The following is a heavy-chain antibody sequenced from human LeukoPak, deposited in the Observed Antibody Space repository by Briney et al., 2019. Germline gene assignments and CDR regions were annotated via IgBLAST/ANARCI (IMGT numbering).Heavy chain of an antibody. Sequence: SGGSLRLSCAASGFTFNFYNMNWVRQAPGKGLEWLSYTSGSSSTVHYADSVKGRFTVSRDNAKNSLYLQMDSLRAEDTAVYYCARIDSRGDLSFDFWGQGTLVTVAS. CDR3: ARIDSRGDLSFDF. J-gene: IGHJ4*02. CDR2: TSGSSSTV. CDR1: GFTFNFYN. V-gene: IGHV3-48*01. D-gene: IGHD3-22*01.